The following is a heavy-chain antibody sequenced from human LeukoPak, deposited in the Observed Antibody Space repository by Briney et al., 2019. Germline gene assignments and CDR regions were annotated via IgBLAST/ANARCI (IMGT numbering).Heavy chain of an antibody. J-gene: IGHJ3*02. V-gene: IGHV1-18*01. Sequence: ASVKVSCKASGYTFTSYGISWVRQAPGQGLEWMGWIIAYNGNTNYAQKLQGRVTMTTDTSTSTAYMELRSLRSDDTAVYYCARPRTGYDAFDIWGQGTMVTVSS. CDR3: ARPRTGYDAFDI. CDR1: GYTFTSYG. CDR2: IIAYNGNT. D-gene: IGHD3-9*01.